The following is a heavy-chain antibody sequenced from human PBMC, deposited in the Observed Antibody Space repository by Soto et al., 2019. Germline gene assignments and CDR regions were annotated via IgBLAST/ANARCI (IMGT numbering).Heavy chain of an antibody. CDR2: IIPIFGTA. Sequence: SVKVSCKASGGTFSSYAISWVRQAPGQGLEWMGGIIPIFGTANYAQKFQGRVTITADESTSTAYMELSSLRSEDTAVYYCARGSSSGGYYYYYGMDVWGQGTTVTVSS. V-gene: IGHV1-69*13. CDR3: ARGSSSGGYYYYYGMDV. D-gene: IGHD6-6*01. J-gene: IGHJ6*02. CDR1: GGTFSSYA.